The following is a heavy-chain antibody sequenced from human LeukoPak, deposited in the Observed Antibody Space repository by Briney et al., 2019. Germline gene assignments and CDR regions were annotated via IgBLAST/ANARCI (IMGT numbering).Heavy chain of an antibody. CDR1: GGTFSSYA. D-gene: IGHD3-22*01. CDR3: ARAPSKRSGYYVS. V-gene: IGHV1-69*06. CDR2: IIPIFGTA. Sequence: SVKVSCTASGGTFSSYAISWVRQAPGQGLEWMGGIIPIFGTANYAQKFQGRVTITADKSTSTAYMELSSLRSEDTAVYYCARAPSKRSGYYVSWGQGTLVTVSS. J-gene: IGHJ4*02.